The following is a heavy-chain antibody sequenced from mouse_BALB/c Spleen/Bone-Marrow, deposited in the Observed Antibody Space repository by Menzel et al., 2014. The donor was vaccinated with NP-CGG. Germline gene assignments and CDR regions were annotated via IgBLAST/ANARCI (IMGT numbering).Heavy chain of an antibody. V-gene: IGHV5-6-2*01. CDR1: GFTFSSYY. Sequence: EVMLVESGGGLVKLGGSLKLSCAASGFTFSSYYMSWVRPTPEKRLELVAAINSNGGSTYYPDTVKGRFTISRDNAKNTLYLQMSSLKSEDTALYYCARRGWDGYFDYWGQGTTLTVSS. CDR2: INSNGGST. D-gene: IGHD4-1*01. CDR3: ARRGWDGYFDY. J-gene: IGHJ2*01.